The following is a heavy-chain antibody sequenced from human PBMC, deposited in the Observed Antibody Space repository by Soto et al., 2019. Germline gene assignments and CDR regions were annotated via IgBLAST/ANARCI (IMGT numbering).Heavy chain of an antibody. CDR1: GFTFSSYG. Sequence: QVQLVESGGCVVQPCRSLRLSCAASGFTFSSYGMHWVRQAPGKGLEWGAVISYDGSNKYYADSVKGRFTISRDNSKNTLYLQMNSLRAEDTAVYYCAKDRAEDSSSWYSGPDAFDIWGQGTMVTVSS. D-gene: IGHD6-13*01. CDR2: ISYDGSNK. J-gene: IGHJ3*02. V-gene: IGHV3-30*18. CDR3: AKDRAEDSSSWYSGPDAFDI.